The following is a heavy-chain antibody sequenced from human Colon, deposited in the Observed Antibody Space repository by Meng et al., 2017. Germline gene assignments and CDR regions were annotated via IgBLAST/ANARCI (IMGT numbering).Heavy chain of an antibody. Sequence: GGSLRLSCEASGFTFKNTWFSWVRQAPGKGLEWVGRIKSTTDGGTTDYAAPVKGRFTSSREESKNTVYLQMNSLKSEDTAVYYCTTDDNSGYDLGDWFDPWGQGTLITVSS. CDR2: IKSTTDGGTT. CDR1: GFTFKNTW. CDR3: TTDDNSGYDLGDWFDP. V-gene: IGHV3-15*01. J-gene: IGHJ5*02. D-gene: IGHD3-22*01.